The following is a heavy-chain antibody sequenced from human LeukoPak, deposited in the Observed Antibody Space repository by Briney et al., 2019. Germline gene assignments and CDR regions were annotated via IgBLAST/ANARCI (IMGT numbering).Heavy chain of an antibody. V-gene: IGHV1-2*02. J-gene: IGHJ3*01. Sequence: ASVTVSCKASGYTFTDYYMHWLRQAPGPGLEWMGWINPNSGGTNYAQKFQGRVTMTRDTSTSAAYMELSRLRSDDTAVYCCARYYYDTSSVFDVWGEGTRVTVSS. CDR2: INPNSGGT. CDR1: GYTFTDYY. D-gene: IGHD3-22*01. CDR3: ARYYYDTSSVFDV.